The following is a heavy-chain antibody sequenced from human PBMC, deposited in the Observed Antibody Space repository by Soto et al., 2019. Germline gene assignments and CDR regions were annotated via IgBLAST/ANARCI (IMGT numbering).Heavy chain of an antibody. CDR1: GFTFSRYC. Sequence: PGGSLRLSCAASGFTFSRYCMHWVRQAPGKGLEWVEVIWYDGSNKYYADSVKGRFTISRDNSKNTLYRQMNSLRAEDTAVYYCARGAVPTLKQQLALWWFDPWGQGTLVTVTS. J-gene: IGHJ5*02. CDR3: ARGAVPTLKQQLALWWFDP. D-gene: IGHD6-13*01. V-gene: IGHV3-33*01. CDR2: IWYDGSNK.